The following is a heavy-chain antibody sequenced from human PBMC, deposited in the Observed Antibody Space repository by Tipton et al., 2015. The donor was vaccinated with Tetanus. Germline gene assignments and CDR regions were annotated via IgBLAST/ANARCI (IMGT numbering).Heavy chain of an antibody. D-gene: IGHD3-16*02. Sequence: TLSLTCTVSGDSMTKYYWSWIRQPPGKGLEWISYIFHSGSTNYNPSLKSRVTISMDTSKSQISLQLSSVTAADTAVYFCARRSYCSSARCFDAFDLWGPGTRVTVSS. CDR3: ARRSYCSSARCFDAFDL. J-gene: IGHJ3*01. CDR2: IFHSGST. CDR1: GDSMTKYY. V-gene: IGHV4-59*01.